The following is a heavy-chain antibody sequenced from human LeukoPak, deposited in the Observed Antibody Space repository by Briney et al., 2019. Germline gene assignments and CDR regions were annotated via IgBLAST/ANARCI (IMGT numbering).Heavy chain of an antibody. CDR2: ISYDGSNK. Sequence: GRSLRLSCATSGFTFSNYAIHWVRQAPGKGLEWVAVISYDGSNKYYADSVKGRFTISRDNAKNSLYLQMNSLRAEDTAIYYCARDPYSGSYGDSYYYYMDVWGKGTTVTISS. D-gene: IGHD1-26*01. CDR3: ARDPYSGSYGDSYYYYMDV. J-gene: IGHJ6*03. V-gene: IGHV3-30*04. CDR1: GFTFSNYA.